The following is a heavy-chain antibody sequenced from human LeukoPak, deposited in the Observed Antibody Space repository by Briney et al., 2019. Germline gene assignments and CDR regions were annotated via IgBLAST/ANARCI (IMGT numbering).Heavy chain of an antibody. V-gene: IGHV3-30*03. CDR1: GFTFSNSG. CDR3: ARLGIITAAGSNDY. J-gene: IGHJ4*02. CDR2: ISYDGSNK. D-gene: IGHD6-13*01. Sequence: RGSLRLSCAASGFTFSNSGMHWVRQAPGKGLEWVAVISYDGSNKQYVDSVKGRFTISRDNSKNTLYLQMNSLRVEDTAVYYCARLGIITAAGSNDYWGQGTLVTVSS.